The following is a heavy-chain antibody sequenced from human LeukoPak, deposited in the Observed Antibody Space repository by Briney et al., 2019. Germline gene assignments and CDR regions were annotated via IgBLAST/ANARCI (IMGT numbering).Heavy chain of an antibody. J-gene: IGHJ4*02. D-gene: IGHD6-13*01. CDR1: GGSISSYY. V-gene: IGHV4-59*01. CDR2: IYYSGST. CDR3: ARGAHSSSWYWGEVGDFDY. Sequence: SETLSLTCTVSGGSISSYYWSWIRQPPGKGLEWIGYIYYSGSTNYSPSLKSRVTISVDTSKNQFSLKLSSVTAADTAVYYCARGAHSSSWYWGEVGDFDYWGQGTLVTVSS.